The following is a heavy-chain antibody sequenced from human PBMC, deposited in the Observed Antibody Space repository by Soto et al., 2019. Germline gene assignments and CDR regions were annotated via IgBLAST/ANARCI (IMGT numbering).Heavy chain of an antibody. CDR2: TYHSGST. D-gene: IGHD4-17*01. CDR1: GGSISSGGYS. V-gene: IGHV4-30-2*01. Sequence: QLQLQESGSGLVKPSQTLSLTCAVSGGSISSGGYSWSWIRQPPGKGLEWIGYTYHSGSTYYNPSLKSRVTISVDRSKNQFSLKLSSVTAADTAVYYCARYYGDYNNWFDPWGQGTLVTVSS. J-gene: IGHJ5*02. CDR3: ARYYGDYNNWFDP.